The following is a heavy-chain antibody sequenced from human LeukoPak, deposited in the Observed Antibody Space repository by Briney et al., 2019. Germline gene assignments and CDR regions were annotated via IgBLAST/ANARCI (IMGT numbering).Heavy chain of an antibody. CDR1: GFTFSIYS. D-gene: IGHD4-17*01. Sequence: GGSLRLSCAASGFTFSIYSMNWVRQAPGKGLEWVSSIGGTSSSLYYAESVKGRFTISGDNARNSLYLQMNSLRAEDTAVYYCAKEAGQDYGALDAFDVWGQGTMVTVSS. J-gene: IGHJ3*01. CDR3: AKEAGQDYGALDAFDV. V-gene: IGHV3-21*01. CDR2: IGGTSSSL.